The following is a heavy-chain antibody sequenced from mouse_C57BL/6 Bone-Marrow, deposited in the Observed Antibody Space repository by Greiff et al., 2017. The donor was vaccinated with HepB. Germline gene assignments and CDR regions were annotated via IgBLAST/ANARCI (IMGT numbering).Heavy chain of an antibody. D-gene: IGHD2-4*01. CDR2: ISNGGGST. CDR3: ARHADYDEAWFAY. Sequence: EVQLQESGGGLVQPGGSLKLSCAASGFTFSDYYMYWVRQTPGKRLEWVAYISNGGGSTYYPDTVKGRFTISRDNAKNTLYLQMSRLKSEDTAMYYCARHADYDEAWFAYWGQGTLVTVSA. J-gene: IGHJ3*01. V-gene: IGHV5-12*01. CDR1: GFTFSDYY.